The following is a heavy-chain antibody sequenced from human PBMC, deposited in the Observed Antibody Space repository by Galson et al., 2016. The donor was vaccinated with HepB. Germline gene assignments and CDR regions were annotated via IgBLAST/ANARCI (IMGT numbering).Heavy chain of an antibody. V-gene: IGHV1-18*01. Sequence: SVKVSCKASNYDFTMFGITWVRQAPGQGFEWMGWISAYNGNTNYAQKFQGRVTMTTDISTSIAYMELRSLRSDDTAVYCCARDRGTPPLTTFFYFWGQGTLVTVSS. CDR3: ARDRGTPPLTTFFYF. D-gene: IGHD1-7*01. CDR2: ISAYNGNT. J-gene: IGHJ4*02. CDR1: NYDFTMFG.